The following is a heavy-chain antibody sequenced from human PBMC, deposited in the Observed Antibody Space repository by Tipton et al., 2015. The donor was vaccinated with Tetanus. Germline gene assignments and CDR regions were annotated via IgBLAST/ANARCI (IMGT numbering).Heavy chain of an antibody. Sequence: LRLSCSVSGVSISGGRYYWSWIRQRPGKGLEWIGDIYSSGSTYTDPSLKGRVTISVDTSKNQFSLRVNSVTAADTAVYYCARDQARGARGWNYFDFWGLGTLVTVSS. D-gene: IGHD1-26*01. CDR1: GVSISGGRYY. CDR2: IYSSGST. V-gene: IGHV4-31*02. J-gene: IGHJ4*02. CDR3: ARDQARGARGWNYFDF.